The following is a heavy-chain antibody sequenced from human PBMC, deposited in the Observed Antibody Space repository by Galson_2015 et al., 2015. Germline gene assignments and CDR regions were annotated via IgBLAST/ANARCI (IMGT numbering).Heavy chain of an antibody. CDR3: ARDESMSAAGTDY. CDR1: GFTFSSYG. V-gene: IGHV3-33*01. J-gene: IGHJ4*02. Sequence: SLRLSCAASGFTFSSYGMHWVRQAPGKGLEWVAVIWYDGSNKYYTDSVKGRFTISRDNSKKTLYLQMNRLRAEDTAVYYCARDESMSAAGTDYWGQGTLVTVSS. CDR2: IWYDGSNK. D-gene: IGHD6-13*01.